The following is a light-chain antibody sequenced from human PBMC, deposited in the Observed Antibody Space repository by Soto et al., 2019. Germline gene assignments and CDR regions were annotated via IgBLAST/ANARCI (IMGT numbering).Light chain of an antibody. CDR3: QQYHSWPHT. CDR2: GAF. CDR1: QSVTTN. Sequence: ETVLTQSPATLSVSPGERATFSCKASQSVTTNLAWYQQKSGQVPRLLIYGAFTRATGIPARFSGSGSGTEFTLSISSLQSEDFAIYHCQQYHSWPHTFGQGTRLEIK. V-gene: IGKV3-15*01. J-gene: IGKJ5*01.